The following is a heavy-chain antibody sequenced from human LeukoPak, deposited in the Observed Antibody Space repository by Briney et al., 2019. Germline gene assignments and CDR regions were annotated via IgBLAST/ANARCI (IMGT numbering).Heavy chain of an antibody. CDR1: GFTFSTSW. CDR3: ARGGLSNTYYYDSSGPRGFL. CDR2: ISSSSSYI. V-gene: IGHV3-21*01. D-gene: IGHD3-22*01. Sequence: GGSLRLSCEASGFTFSTSWMYWVRQAPGKGLEWVSSISSSSSYIYYADSVKGRFTISRDNAKNSLYLQMNSLRAEDTAVYYCARGGLSNTYYYDSSGPRGFLWGQGTLVTVSS. J-gene: IGHJ4*02.